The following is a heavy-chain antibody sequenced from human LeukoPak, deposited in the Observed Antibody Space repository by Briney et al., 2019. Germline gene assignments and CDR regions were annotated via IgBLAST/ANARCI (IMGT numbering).Heavy chain of an antibody. CDR3: AREGYCSSTSCYDNWFDP. V-gene: IGHV1-69*04. CDR1: GGTFSSYA. D-gene: IGHD2-2*01. Sequence: SVKVSCKASGGTFSSYAISWVRQAPGQGLEWMGRIIPIFSIANYAQKFQGRVTITADKSTSTAYMELSSLRSEDTAVYYCAREGYCSSTSCYDNWFDPWGQGTLVTVSS. J-gene: IGHJ5*02. CDR2: IIPIFSIA.